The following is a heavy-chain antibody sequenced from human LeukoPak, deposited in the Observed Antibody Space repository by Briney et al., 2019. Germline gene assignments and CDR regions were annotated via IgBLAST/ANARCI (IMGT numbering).Heavy chain of an antibody. V-gene: IGHV4-34*01. Sequence: PSETLSLTCAVYGGSFSGYYWSWIRQPPGKGLEWIGEINHSGSTNYNPSLKSRVTISVDTSKNQFSLKLSSVTASVTAVYYCARYCSSTSCYFDYWGQGTLVTVSS. D-gene: IGHD2-2*01. CDR1: GGSFSGYY. CDR3: ARYCSSTSCYFDY. CDR2: INHSGST. J-gene: IGHJ4*02.